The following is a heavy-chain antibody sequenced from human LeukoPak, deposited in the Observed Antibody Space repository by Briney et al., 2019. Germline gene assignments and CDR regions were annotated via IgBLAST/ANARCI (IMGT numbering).Heavy chain of an antibody. Sequence: KPSETLSLTCAVSDGSITSDGYSWSWVRQPPGKGLEWIGYIYYTGSTYYNPSLKGRVTLSVDRSKNQFSLKLSSVTAADTAVYYCARGYYSDGSGYFLDYWGQGTLVTVSS. CDR1: DGSITSDGYS. V-gene: IGHV4-30-2*01. CDR3: ARGYYSDGSGYFLDY. D-gene: IGHD3-22*01. J-gene: IGHJ4*02. CDR2: IYYTGST.